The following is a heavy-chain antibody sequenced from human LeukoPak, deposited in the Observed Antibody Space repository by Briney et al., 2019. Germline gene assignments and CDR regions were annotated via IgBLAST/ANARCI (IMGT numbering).Heavy chain of an antibody. CDR3: ARQEPVGATPFDY. J-gene: IGHJ4*02. D-gene: IGHD1-26*01. V-gene: IGHV4-59*08. CDR1: GGSISSYY. Sequence: SETLSLTCTVSGGSISSYYWSWIRQPPGKGLEWIGYIYYSGSTNYNPSLKSRVTISVVTSKNQFSLKLSSVTAADTAVYYCARQEPVGATPFDYWGQGTLVTVSS. CDR2: IYYSGST.